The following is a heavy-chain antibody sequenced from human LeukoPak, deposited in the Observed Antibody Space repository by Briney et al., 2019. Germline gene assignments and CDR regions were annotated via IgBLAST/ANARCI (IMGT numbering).Heavy chain of an antibody. CDR2: ISSNGAGT. CDR1: GFTFSSYA. V-gene: IGHV3-64D*09. J-gene: IGHJ3*02. CDR3: VKGGSYSSHAFDI. Sequence: PGGSLRLSCSASGFTFSSYAMHWVRQAPGKGLESVSSISSNGAGTYYADSLKGRFTIPRDNSKNTLYLQMSSLRADDTAVYYCVKGGSYSSHAFDIWGQGTMVTVSS. D-gene: IGHD6-13*01.